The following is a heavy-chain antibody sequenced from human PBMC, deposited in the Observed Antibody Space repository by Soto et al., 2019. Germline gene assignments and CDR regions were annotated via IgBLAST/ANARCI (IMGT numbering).Heavy chain of an antibody. V-gene: IGHV4-39*01. CDR3: ARAAGGVNWYYGVDV. Sequence: QLQLQESGPGLVKPSETLSLTCTVSGGSFNINSHYWGWIRQPPGKGLEWIGNIDYTGSTYYNPSLKGRVTISVDTSKNQFSLKLSSVTAADTAVYYCARAAGGVNWYYGVDVWGQGTTVTVS. CDR2: IDYTGST. J-gene: IGHJ6*02. D-gene: IGHD6-25*01. CDR1: GGSFNINSHY.